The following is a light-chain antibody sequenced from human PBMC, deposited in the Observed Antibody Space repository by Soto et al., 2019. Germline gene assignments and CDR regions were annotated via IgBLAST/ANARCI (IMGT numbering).Light chain of an antibody. CDR2: EVS. Sequence: QSVLTQPPSVSGSPGQSVTISCTGTSSDIGSYNRVSWYQQPPGTAPKLMIYEVSNRPSGVPDRFSGSKSGNTASLTISGLQAEDEADYYCCSYTSSTHYVFGTGTKVTVL. J-gene: IGLJ1*01. CDR1: SSDIGSYNR. V-gene: IGLV2-18*02. CDR3: CSYTSSTHYV.